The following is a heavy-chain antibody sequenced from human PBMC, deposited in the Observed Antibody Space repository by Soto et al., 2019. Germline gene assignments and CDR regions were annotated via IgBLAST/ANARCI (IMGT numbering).Heavy chain of an antibody. V-gene: IGHV4-59*11. D-gene: IGHD3-9*01. Sequence: SETLPLTCTVSGGSISSHYWSWIRQPPGKGLDWIGYIYYSGSTNYNPSLKSRVTISVDTSKNQFSLKLSSVTAADTAVYYCARAPTLYDILTGYFESDAFDIWGQRTMVTVSS. J-gene: IGHJ3*02. CDR3: ARAPTLYDILTGYFESDAFDI. CDR1: GGSISSHY. CDR2: IYYSGST.